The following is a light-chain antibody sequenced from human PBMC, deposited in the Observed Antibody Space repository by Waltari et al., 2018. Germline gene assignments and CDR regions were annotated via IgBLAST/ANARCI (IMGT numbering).Light chain of an antibody. Sequence: QSVLTQPPSASGTPGQRVTLSCSGSNSNIGSFTVNWYEHLPGTAPKLLINSNEQRPSGGPDRFSGAKSGTSASLAITGLHAEDEADYYCASWDDSLNGLIFGAGTKLTVL. J-gene: IGLJ2*01. CDR3: ASWDDSLNGLI. CDR2: SNE. CDR1: NSNIGSFT. V-gene: IGLV1-44*01.